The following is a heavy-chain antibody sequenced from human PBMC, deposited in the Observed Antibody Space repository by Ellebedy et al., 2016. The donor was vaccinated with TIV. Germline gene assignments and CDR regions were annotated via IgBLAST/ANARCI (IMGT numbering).Heavy chain of an antibody. D-gene: IGHD2-21*02. V-gene: IGHV3-23*01. CDR2: ISGSGVGGST. J-gene: IGHJ4*02. Sequence: GGSLRLXXEASGFTFSSYAMNWVRQAPGKGLEWVSTISGSGVGGSTYYADSVKGRFTVSRDNSKSTVGLQMNSLRLEDTAVYYCARERMTDRTDFDYWGQGTLVTVSS. CDR3: ARERMTDRTDFDY. CDR1: GFTFSSYA.